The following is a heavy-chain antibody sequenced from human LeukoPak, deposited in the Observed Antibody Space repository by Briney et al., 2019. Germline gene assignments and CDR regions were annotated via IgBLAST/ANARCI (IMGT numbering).Heavy chain of an antibody. J-gene: IGHJ4*02. CDR2: IDPESGYT. D-gene: IGHD1-7*01. CDR1: GYTFITSD. CDR3: TRKLRLDEH. V-gene: IGHV1-8*01. Sequence: GASMKVSCKASGYTFITSDINWVRQASGQGLEWMGYIDPESGYTTYAQKFQGRVTMTRDTSTSTAYMELSSLTPDDTAIYYCTRKLRLDEHWGQGTLVAVSS.